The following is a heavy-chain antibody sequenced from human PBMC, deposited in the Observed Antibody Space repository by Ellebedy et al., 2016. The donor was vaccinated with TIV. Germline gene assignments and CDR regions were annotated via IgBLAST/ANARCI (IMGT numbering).Heavy chain of an antibody. J-gene: IGHJ4*02. D-gene: IGHD3-22*01. CDR1: GFTFSSYW. Sequence: GESLKISCAASGFTFSSYWMHWVRQVPGKGLEWLSRINSDGRTINYADSVKGRFTISRDNSKKTLYLQMNSLRAEDTAVYYCAKGRGGGSDSSAPRYYFDYWGLGTLVTVSS. CDR3: AKGRGGGSDSSAPRYYFDY. V-gene: IGHV3-74*01. CDR2: INSDGRTI.